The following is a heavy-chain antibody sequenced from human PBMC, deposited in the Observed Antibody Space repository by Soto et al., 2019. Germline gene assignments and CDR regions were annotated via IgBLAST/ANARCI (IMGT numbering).Heavy chain of an antibody. Sequence: SETLSLTCTVSGGSISSNSWGWIRQPPGKGLEWIGYVFNTGTTNYNASLKSRVTISVDTSKNQISLRLSSVTAADTAVYYCARTKIAENRFDPWGQGTLVTVSS. CDR1: GGSISSNS. CDR3: ARTKIAENRFDP. D-gene: IGHD6-13*01. J-gene: IGHJ5*02. V-gene: IGHV4-59*01. CDR2: VFNTGTT.